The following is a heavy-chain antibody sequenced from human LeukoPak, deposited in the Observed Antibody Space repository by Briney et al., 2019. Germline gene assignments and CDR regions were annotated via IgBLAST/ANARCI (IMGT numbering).Heavy chain of an antibody. J-gene: IGHJ3*02. D-gene: IGHD3-16*01. V-gene: IGHV1-18*01. CDR1: GYTFTSYG. Sequence: GASVKVSCKASGYTFTSYGISWVRQAPGQGLEWMGWISAYNGNTNYAQKLQGRVTMTTDTSTSTAYMELRSLRSDDTAVYYCARDPPNFSMITFLKERSDIWGQGTMVTVSS. CDR3: ARDPPNFSMITFLKERSDI. CDR2: ISAYNGNT.